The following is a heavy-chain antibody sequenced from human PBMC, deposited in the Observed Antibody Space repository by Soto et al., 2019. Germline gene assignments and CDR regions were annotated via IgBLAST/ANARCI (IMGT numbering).Heavy chain of an antibody. CDR1: GGSISSYY. CDR3: ARYQNYYNSSGYLQNYFDY. Sequence: QVQLQESGPGLVKPSETLSLTCTVSGGSISSYYWSWIRQPPGKGLEWMGYIYYSGRTNYNHSIKRPVTISVDTSKNQFSLKLSSVPAAHTAVYYCARYQNYYNSSGYLQNYFDYWGQGTLVTVSS. V-gene: IGHV4-59*08. D-gene: IGHD3-22*01. CDR2: IYYSGRT. J-gene: IGHJ4*02.